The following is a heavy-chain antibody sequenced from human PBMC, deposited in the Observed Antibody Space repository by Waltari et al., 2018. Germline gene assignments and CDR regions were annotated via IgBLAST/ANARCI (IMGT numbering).Heavy chain of an antibody. Sequence: QVQLVQSGAEVKPPGASVKVSCKAYGGTSGTYAIPWVRQAPGQGLEWMGGVIPIFGTPNYAPKFQGRVTVSADPSTSTAYLEVRRLISEDTAVYYCAKREIGYAFDIWGHGTMVTVSS. CDR1: GGTSGTYA. J-gene: IGHJ3*02. CDR2: VIPIFGTP. V-gene: IGHV1-69*12. D-gene: IGHD1-26*01. CDR3: AKREIGYAFDI.